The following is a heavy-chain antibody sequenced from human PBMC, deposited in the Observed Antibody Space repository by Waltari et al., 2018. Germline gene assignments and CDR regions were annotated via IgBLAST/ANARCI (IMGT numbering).Heavy chain of an antibody. CDR1: GFTFSSYS. CDR3: ARDMTTRALLGVGMDV. Sequence: EVQLVESGGGLVQPGGSLRLSCAASGFTFSSYSMNWVRQAPGKGREWVSYISSIRSTIYYADSVKGRFTISRDNAKNSLYLQMNSLRAEDTAVYYCARDMTTRALLGVGMDVWGQGTTVTVSS. V-gene: IGHV3-48*01. J-gene: IGHJ6*02. D-gene: IGHD1-26*01. CDR2: ISSIRSTI.